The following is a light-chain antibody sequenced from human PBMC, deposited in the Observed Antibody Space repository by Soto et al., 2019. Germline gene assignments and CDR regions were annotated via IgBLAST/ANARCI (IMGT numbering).Light chain of an antibody. J-gene: IGLJ2*01. CDR1: SGHSDYA. V-gene: IGLV4-69*01. CDR3: QTWGPGTVV. Sequence: QLVLTQSPSVSASVGASVKLTCTLSSGHSDYAIAWHQQQPEKGPRFLMNLNSDGSHSKGDGIPDRFSGSSSESERYLTISSLQSDDEADYYCQTWGPGTVVFGGGTKLTVL. CDR2: LNSDGSH.